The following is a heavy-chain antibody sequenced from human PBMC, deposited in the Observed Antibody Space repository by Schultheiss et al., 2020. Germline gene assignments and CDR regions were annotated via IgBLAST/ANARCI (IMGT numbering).Heavy chain of an antibody. J-gene: IGHJ4*02. CDR3: AKDRRGRWELLGLFDY. CDR2: ISSSSSYI. V-gene: IGHV3-21*01. Sequence: CGSLRLSCAASGFTFSSYSMNWVRQAPGKGLEWVSSISSSSSYIYYADSVKGRFTISRDNAKNSLYLQMNSLRAEDTAVYYCAKDRRGRWELLGLFDYWGQGTLVTVSS. D-gene: IGHD1-26*01. CDR1: GFTFSSYS.